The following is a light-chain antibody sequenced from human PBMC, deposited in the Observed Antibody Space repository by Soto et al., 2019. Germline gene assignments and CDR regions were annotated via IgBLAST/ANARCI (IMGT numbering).Light chain of an antibody. V-gene: IGKV1-5*03. CDR2: KAS. Sequence: DIQMTQSPSTLSASVGDRVTITCRASQSISSWLAWYQQKPGKAPKLLIYKASSLESGVTSRFSGSGSGTAVTLTISSMQPDEFATYYCQQDNSYWTVGQGTKVEIK. CDR3: QQDNSYWT. J-gene: IGKJ1*01. CDR1: QSISSW.